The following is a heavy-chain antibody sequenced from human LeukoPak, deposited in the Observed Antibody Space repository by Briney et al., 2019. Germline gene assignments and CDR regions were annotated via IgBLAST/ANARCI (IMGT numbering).Heavy chain of an antibody. CDR2: IYYSGST. V-gene: IGHV4-39*01. D-gene: IGHD3-22*01. CDR3: ARHAPSGYYLPNDY. CDR1: GASISSTVYY. Sequence: SETLSLTCTVSGASISSTVYYWGWIRQPPGKGLEWIGSIYYSGSTYCNPSLKSRVTISVDTPKNQFSLKLTSVTAADTAVYYCARHAPSGYYLPNDYWGQGTLVTVSS. J-gene: IGHJ4*02.